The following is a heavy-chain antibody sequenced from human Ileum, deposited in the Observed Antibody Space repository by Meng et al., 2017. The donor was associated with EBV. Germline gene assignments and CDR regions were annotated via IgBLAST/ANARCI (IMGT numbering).Heavy chain of an antibody. Sequence: VQVVEAGGGLVQPGGCLRLYCAVSGFSFSRFWMHWVRQVPGKGLVWVARTNEDGGITNYADSVKGRFTISRDNTRNTLYLQMNSLRDEDTAVYFCSRDLAGPFDDWGQGTLVTVSS. CDR1: GFSFSRFW. CDR3: SRDLAGPFDD. CDR2: TNEDGGIT. V-gene: IGHV3-74*01. J-gene: IGHJ4*02.